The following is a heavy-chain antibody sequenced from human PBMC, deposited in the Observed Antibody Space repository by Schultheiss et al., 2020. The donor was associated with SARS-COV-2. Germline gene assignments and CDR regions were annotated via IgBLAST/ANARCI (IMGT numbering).Heavy chain of an antibody. Sequence: SQTLSLTCAVSGGSISSGGYSWSWIRQPPGKGLEWIGYIYYSGSTNYNPSLKSRVTISVDTSKNQFSLKLSSVTAADTAVYYCARGRKGPRPYHPFDAWGQGTLVTVSS. J-gene: IGHJ5*02. V-gene: IGHV4-30-4*07. D-gene: IGHD2-21*01. CDR2: IYYSGST. CDR3: ARGRKGPRPYHPFDA. CDR1: GGSISSGGYS.